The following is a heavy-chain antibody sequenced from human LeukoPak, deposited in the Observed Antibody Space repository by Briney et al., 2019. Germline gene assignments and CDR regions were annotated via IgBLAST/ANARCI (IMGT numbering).Heavy chain of an antibody. D-gene: IGHD6-19*01. J-gene: IGHJ4*02. CDR1: VYTFTSYG. V-gene: IGHV1-18*01. CDR2: TSAYNGNT. Sequence: GASVKVSCKASVYTFTSYGISWVRQAPGQGLEWMGWTSAYNGNTNYAQKLQGRVTMTTDTSTSTAYMELRSLRSDDTAVYYCARDRRSGSGWYIDFDYWGQGTLVTVSS. CDR3: ARDRRSGSGWYIDFDY.